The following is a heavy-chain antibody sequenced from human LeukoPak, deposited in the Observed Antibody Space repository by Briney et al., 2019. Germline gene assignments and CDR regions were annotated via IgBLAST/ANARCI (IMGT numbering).Heavy chain of an antibody. CDR3: ARKGEDYGDYDY. CDR2: INPSGGT. V-gene: IGHV1-2*02. J-gene: IGHJ4*02. Sequence: VASVKVSCKASGYTFTGCYLHWVRQAPGQGLEWMGWINPSGGTNYAQKFQGRVTMTRDTSISTAYMELSRLRSDDTAVYYCARKGEDYGDYDYWGQGTLVTVSS. D-gene: IGHD4-17*01. CDR1: GYTFTGCY.